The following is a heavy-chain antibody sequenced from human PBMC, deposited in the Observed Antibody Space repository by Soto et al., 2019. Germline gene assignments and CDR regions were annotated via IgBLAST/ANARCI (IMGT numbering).Heavy chain of an antibody. CDR2: IYFSGST. J-gene: IGHJ6*02. CDR1: SGSSISYY. D-gene: IGHD3-10*01. V-gene: IGHV4-59*01. Sequence: PLETLSHTCSVSSGSSISYYCTCIRQLTENGLEWIGYIYFSGSTSYNPSLKSLVTISIATSKCQFSLKLSSVTAADTAVYYCARVYGSGSNKFPYVMDVWGQGTTVTVS. CDR3: ARVYGSGSNKFPYVMDV.